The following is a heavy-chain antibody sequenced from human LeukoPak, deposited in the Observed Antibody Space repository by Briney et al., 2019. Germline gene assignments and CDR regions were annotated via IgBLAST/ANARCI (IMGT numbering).Heavy chain of an antibody. J-gene: IGHJ4*02. V-gene: IGHV4-4*07. D-gene: IGHD1-26*01. CDR3: ARDFLYSGSYSAFDC. Sequence: SETLSLTCTVSGASINSYYWSWVRQPAGKGLEWIGRIFNSGSPNYNPSLKSRVIMSVDTSKNQFSLRLSPVTAADTAVYYCARDFLYSGSYSAFDCWGQGTLVTVSS. CDR2: IFNSGSP. CDR1: GASINSYY.